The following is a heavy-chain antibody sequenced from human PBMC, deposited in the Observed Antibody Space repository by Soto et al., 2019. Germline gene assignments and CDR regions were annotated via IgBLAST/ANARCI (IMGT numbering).Heavy chain of an antibody. J-gene: IGHJ6*02. CDR1: GGSISSSSC. Sequence: SETLSRTCVASGGSISSSSCWPWVLQSPSKWLEWSGEIYHTGTTNYNPSLRSRFTISVDKSRDQFSLKLTSVTAADTDVYFCPKKATSYHSWGNYKNARDAWGEESTVT. CDR3: PKKATSYHSWGNYKNARDA. V-gene: IGHV4-4*02. D-gene: IGHD3-22*01. CDR2: IYHTGTT.